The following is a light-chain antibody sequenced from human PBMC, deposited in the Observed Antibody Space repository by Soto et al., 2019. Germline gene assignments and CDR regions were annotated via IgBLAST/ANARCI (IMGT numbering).Light chain of an antibody. J-gene: IGKJ1*01. CDR1: QSVYDDY. CDR2: GAS. Sequence: EIVLTQSPGTLSLSPWERATLSCRASQSVYDDYLAWYQVKAGQAPRLLFYGASNRATAIPDRFSGSGSGTDFTLTITSLEPEDFAVYYCHQYVTSPRTFGQGTKVEIK. V-gene: IGKV3-20*01. CDR3: HQYVTSPRT.